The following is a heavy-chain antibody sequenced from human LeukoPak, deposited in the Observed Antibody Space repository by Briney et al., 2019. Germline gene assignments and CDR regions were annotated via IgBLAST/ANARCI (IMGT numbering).Heavy chain of an antibody. CDR3: ARDSQQAAYDY. Sequence: SETLSLTCTVSGGSISSYYWSWIRQPPGKGLEWIGRIYTSGSTNYTPSLKSRVTMSVDTSKNQFSLKLSSVTAADTAVYYCARDSQQAAYDYWGQGTLVTVSS. CDR2: IYTSGST. D-gene: IGHD6-13*01. V-gene: IGHV4-4*07. CDR1: GGSISSYY. J-gene: IGHJ4*02.